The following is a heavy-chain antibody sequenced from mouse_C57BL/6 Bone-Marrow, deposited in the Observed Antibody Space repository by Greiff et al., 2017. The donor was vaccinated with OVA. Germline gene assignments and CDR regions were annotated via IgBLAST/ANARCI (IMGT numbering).Heavy chain of an antibody. CDR2: IRNKANGYTT. J-gene: IGHJ3*01. V-gene: IGHV7-3*01. CDR1: GFTFTDYY. D-gene: IGHD2-4*01. CDR3: ARYRYDYDGFAY. Sequence: EVMLVESGGGLVQPGGSLSLSCAASGFTFTDYYMSWVRQPPGKALEWLGFIRNKANGYTTEYSASVKGRFTISRDNSQRILYLQMNALRAEDSATYYCARYRYDYDGFAYWGQGTLVTVSA.